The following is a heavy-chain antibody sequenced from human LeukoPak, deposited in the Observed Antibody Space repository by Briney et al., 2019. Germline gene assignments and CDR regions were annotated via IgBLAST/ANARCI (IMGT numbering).Heavy chain of an antibody. D-gene: IGHD3-22*01. CDR1: GGSISSYY. CDR2: IYYSGST. Sequence: SETLSLTCTVSGGSISSYYWSWIRQPPGKGLEWIGYIYYSGSTNYNPSLKSRVTISVDTSKNQFSPKLSSVTAADTAVYYCARIYYDSSGYYYYFDYWGQGTLVTVSS. V-gene: IGHV4-59*08. J-gene: IGHJ4*02. CDR3: ARIYYDSSGYYYYFDY.